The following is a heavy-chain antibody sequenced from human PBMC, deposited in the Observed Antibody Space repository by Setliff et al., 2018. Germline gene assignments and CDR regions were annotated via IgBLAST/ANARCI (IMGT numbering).Heavy chain of an antibody. CDR3: ASFIISGWQNWFDP. CDR1: GGSFSTYY. J-gene: IGHJ5*02. CDR2: INHSGST. D-gene: IGHD6-19*01. Sequence: SETLSLTCAVYGGSFSTYYWSWIRQPPGKGLEWIGEINHSGSTIYNPSLKSRVTISVDTSKNQFSLMLNSVTAADTAVYYCASFIISGWQNWFDPWGHGTLVTVSS. V-gene: IGHV4-34*01.